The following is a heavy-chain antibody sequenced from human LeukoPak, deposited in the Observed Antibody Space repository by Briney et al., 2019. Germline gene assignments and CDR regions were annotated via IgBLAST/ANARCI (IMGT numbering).Heavy chain of an antibody. CDR2: IYYSGST. V-gene: IGHV4-59*01. D-gene: IGHD5-12*01. CDR1: GGSISSYY. J-gene: IGHJ4*02. Sequence: PETLSLTCTVSGGSISSYYWSRIRQPPGKGLEWIGYIYYSGSTNYNPSLKSRVTISVDTSKNQFSLKLSSVTAAGTAVYYCARGNIVANYWGQGTLVTVSS. CDR3: ARGNIVANY.